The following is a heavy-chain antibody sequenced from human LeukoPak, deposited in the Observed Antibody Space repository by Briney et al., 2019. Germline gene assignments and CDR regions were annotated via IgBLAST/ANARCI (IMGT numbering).Heavy chain of an antibody. V-gene: IGHV4-59*12. D-gene: IGHD5-18*01. CDR3: ARWLFGYSYDN. Sequence: SETLSLTCTVSGGSISSYYWSWIRQPPGKGLEWIGYIYYSGSTNYNPSLKSRVTISVDTSKNQFSLKLSSVTAADTAVYYCARWLFGYSYDNWGQGTLVTVSS. CDR2: IYYSGST. J-gene: IGHJ4*02. CDR1: GGSISSYY.